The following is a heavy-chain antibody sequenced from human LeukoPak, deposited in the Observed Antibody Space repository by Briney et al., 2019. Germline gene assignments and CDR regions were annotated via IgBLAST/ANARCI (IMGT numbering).Heavy chain of an antibody. CDR2: MNPNSGNT. J-gene: IGHJ6*02. D-gene: IGHD3-3*01. CDR1: GYTFTSYD. CDR3: ARGVPCDFWSGYYYYYYGMDV. Sequence: VASVKVSCKASGYTFTSYDINWVRQATGQGLEWMGWMNPNSGNTGYAQKFQGRVTMTRNTSISTAYMELSSLRSEDTAVYYCARGVPCDFWSGYYYYYYGMDVWGQGTTVTVSS. V-gene: IGHV1-8*01.